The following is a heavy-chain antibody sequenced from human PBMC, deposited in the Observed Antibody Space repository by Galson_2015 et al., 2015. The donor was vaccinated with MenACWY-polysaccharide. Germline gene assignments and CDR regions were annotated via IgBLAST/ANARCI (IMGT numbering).Heavy chain of an antibody. CDR1: GFTFSTYW. CDR2: IREDGGAK. V-gene: IGHV3-7*01. J-gene: IGHJ4*02. D-gene: IGHD5-12*01. CDR3: ARDSPGYGGYDCVRGHGSDC. Sequence: SLRLSCAASGFTFSTYWMSWVRQTPGKGLEWLANIREDGGAKYYVDSVKGRFTISRDNAKNSLYLQLNSLRAEDTAVYFCARDSPGYGGYDCVRGHGSDCWGQGTVVTVSS.